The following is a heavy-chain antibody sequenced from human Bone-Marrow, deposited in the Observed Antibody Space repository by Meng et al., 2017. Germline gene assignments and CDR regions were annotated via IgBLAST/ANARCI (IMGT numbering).Heavy chain of an antibody. V-gene: IGHV4-34*01. CDR3: ARGSWLQLWLQDY. Sequence: VHLPQWGPGLLTPSETPSLPCAVYGGSFSGYYWSWIRQPPGKGLEWIGEINHSGSTNYNPSLKSRVTISVDTSKNQFSLKLSSVTAADTAVYYCARGSWLQLWLQDYWGQGTLVTVSS. D-gene: IGHD5-18*01. J-gene: IGHJ4*02. CDR1: GGSFSGYY. CDR2: INHSGST.